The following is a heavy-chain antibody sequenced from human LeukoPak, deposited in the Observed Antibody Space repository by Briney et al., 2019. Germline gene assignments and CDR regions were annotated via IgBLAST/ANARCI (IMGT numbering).Heavy chain of an antibody. J-gene: IGHJ4*02. CDR1: GGSFSGYY. CDR2: INHSGST. V-gene: IGHV4-34*01. CDR3: ARQVEVVPAAMPNTFDY. D-gene: IGHD2-2*01. Sequence: SETLSLTCAVYGGSFSGYYWSWIRQPPGKGLEWIGEINHSGSTSYNPSLKRRVTISVDTSKNQFSLKLSSVTAADTAVYYCARQVEVVPAAMPNTFDYWGQGTLVTVSS.